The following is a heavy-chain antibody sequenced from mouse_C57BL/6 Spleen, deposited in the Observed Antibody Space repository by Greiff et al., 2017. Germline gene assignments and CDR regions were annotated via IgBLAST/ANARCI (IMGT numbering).Heavy chain of an antibody. V-gene: IGHV1-69*01. J-gene: IGHJ2*01. CDR2: IDPSDSYT. CDR1: GYTFTSYW. CDR3: ARVDGNYCDY. Sequence: QVQLQQPGAELVMPGASVKLSCKASGYTFTSYWMHWVKQRPGQGLEWIGEIDPSDSYTNYNQKFKGKSTLTVDKSSSTAYMQLSSLTSEDSAVYFCARVDGNYCDYWGQGTTLTVSS.